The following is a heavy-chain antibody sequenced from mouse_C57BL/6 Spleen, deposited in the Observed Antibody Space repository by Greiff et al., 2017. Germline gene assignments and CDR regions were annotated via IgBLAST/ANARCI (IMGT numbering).Heavy chain of an antibody. CDR2: INPNNGGT. CDR3: ARRDPDYFDY. D-gene: IGHD3-3*01. V-gene: IGHV1-26*01. CDR1: GYTFTDYY. J-gene: IGHJ2*01. Sequence: VQLQQSGPELVKPGASVKISCKASGYTFTDYYMNWVKQSHGKSLEWIGDINPNNGGTSYNQKFKGKATLTVDKSSSTAYMELRSLTSEDSAVYYCARRDPDYFDYWGQGTTLTVSS.